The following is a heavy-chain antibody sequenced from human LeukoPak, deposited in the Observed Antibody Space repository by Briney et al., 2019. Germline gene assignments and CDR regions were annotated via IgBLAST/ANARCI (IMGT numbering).Heavy chain of an antibody. J-gene: IGHJ4*02. CDR1: GGSISSGGYY. V-gene: IGHV4-31*03. CDR3: ARAVAAWYYFDY. Sequence: SETLSLTCTVSGGSISSGGYYWSWIRQHPGKGLEWIGYIYYSGSTYYNPSLKSRVTISVDTSKNQFSLKLGSVTAADTAAYYCARAVAAWYYFDYWGQGTLVTVSS. CDR2: IYYSGST. D-gene: IGHD2-15*01.